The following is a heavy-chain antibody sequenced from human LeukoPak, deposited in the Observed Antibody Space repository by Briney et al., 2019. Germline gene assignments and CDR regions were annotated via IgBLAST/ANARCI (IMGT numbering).Heavy chain of an antibody. J-gene: IGHJ4*02. CDR1: GYTFTTYR. V-gene: IGHV1-2*02. D-gene: IGHD3-22*01. CDR2: VNPTSGGT. CDR3: ARVYYYYDSSGILTLYFDY. Sequence: ASVKVSRKASGYTFTTYRISWVRQAPGQGLEWMGWVNPTSGGTNYAQKFQGRVTMTRDTSISTAYMELSRLRSDDTAVYYCARVYYYYDSSGILTLYFDYWGQGTLVTVSS.